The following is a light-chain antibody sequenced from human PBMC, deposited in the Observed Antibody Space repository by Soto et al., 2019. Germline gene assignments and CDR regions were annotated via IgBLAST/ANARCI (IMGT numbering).Light chain of an antibody. CDR3: QQSYGTPIT. CDR1: QSISRY. V-gene: IGKV1-39*01. Sequence: DIQMTQSPATLPASVGDRVTITCRASQSISRYLNWYQQKPGKAPNLLIYVASSLQSEVPSRFSGSGSGTDFTLTITSLQPEDFATYYCQQSYGTPITFGQGTRLEIK. CDR2: VAS. J-gene: IGKJ5*01.